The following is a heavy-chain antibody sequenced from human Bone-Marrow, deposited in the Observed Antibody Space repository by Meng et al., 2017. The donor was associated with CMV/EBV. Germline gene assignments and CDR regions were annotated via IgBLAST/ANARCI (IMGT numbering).Heavy chain of an antibody. J-gene: IGHJ6*02. CDR3: ARGGVFWSGYDYYYYGMDV. Sequence: SETLSLTCTVSGGSIKPAGKGLEWIGRIYTSGSTNYNPSLKSRVTMSVDTSKNQFSLKLSSVTAADTAVYYCARGGVFWSGYDYYYYGMDVWGQGTTVTVSS. D-gene: IGHD3-3*01. CDR2: IYTSGST. CDR1: GGSI. V-gene: IGHV4-4*07.